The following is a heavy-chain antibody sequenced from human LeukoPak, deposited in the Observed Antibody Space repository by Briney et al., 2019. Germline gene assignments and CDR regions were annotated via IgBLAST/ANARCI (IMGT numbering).Heavy chain of an antibody. CDR1: GFTVTDNY. D-gene: IGHD3-3*01. V-gene: IGHV3-66*01. CDR2: LYSAGSI. Sequence: PGGSLRLSCAASGFTVTDNYMSWVRQAPGKGLEWVSVLYSAGSIYYADAVRGRFTISRDNSKNTLYLQMNSLRAEDTAVYYCAKDLKEYYDFWSGYYSFDAFDIWGQGTMVTVSS. CDR3: AKDLKEYYDFWSGYYSFDAFDI. J-gene: IGHJ3*02.